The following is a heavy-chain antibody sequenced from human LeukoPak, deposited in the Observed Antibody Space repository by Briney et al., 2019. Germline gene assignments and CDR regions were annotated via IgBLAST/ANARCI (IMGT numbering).Heavy chain of an antibody. V-gene: IGHV1-2*06. CDR1: GYTFTGYY. CDR3: ARRGQHSSSWYGPSYYGMDV. Sequence: ASVKVSCKASGYTFTGYYMHWVRQAPGQGLEWMGRINPNSGGTNYAQKFQGRVTMTRDTSISTAYMELSRLRSDDAAVYYCARRGQHSSSWYGPSYYGMDVWGQGTTVTVSS. CDR2: INPNSGGT. D-gene: IGHD6-13*01. J-gene: IGHJ6*02.